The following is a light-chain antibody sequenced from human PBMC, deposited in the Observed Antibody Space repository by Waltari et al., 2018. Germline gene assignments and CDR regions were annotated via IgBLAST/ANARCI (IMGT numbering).Light chain of an antibody. Sequence: QSALTQAASVSGSPGQPITISCTGTSSDVGGYNYVSWYQQHPGKAPKLIIYDVSNRPSGVSNRVSGSKSGNTAPLTISGLQAEDEADYYCNSYASSNTRVFGGGTKLTVL. CDR2: DVS. CDR3: NSYASSNTRV. J-gene: IGLJ3*02. CDR1: SSDVGGYNY. V-gene: IGLV2-14*03.